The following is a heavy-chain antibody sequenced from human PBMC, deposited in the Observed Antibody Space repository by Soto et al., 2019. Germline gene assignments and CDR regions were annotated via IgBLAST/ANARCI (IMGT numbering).Heavy chain of an antibody. CDR3: VREWAWHFDV. J-gene: IGHJ2*01. CDR2: ISRDSGAK. Sequence: QPGGSLRLSCTASGFTFSDFSMNWVRQAPGKGLEWISYISRDSGAKYYADSVKGRFTISRDNAVNSLHLQMSSLRIEDRAVYYCVREWAWHFDVWGRGILVTVSS. V-gene: IGHV3-48*01. CDR1: GFTFSDFS.